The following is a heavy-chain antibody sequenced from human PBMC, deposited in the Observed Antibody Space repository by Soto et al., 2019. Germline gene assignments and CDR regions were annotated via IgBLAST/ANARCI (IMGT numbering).Heavy chain of an antibody. CDR2: IFHDGNT. J-gene: IGHJ5*02. V-gene: IGHV4-4*02. Sequence: SETLSLTCAVSGASIGSGGWWSWVRQPPGKGLEWIAEIFHDGNTNYSPSLKSRFTISVDKSQNQFSLNVYSVTAADTAVYYCARHEGLTGPDQWRQGTLVSVSS. CDR3: ARHEGLTGPDQ. CDR1: GASIGSGGW. D-gene: IGHD3-9*01.